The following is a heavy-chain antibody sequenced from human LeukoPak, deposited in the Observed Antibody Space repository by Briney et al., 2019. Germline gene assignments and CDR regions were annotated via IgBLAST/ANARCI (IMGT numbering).Heavy chain of an antibody. V-gene: IGHV4-28*06. CDR3: ARDDDFWSGSFDY. D-gene: IGHD3-3*01. CDR1: GYSISSSNW. Sequence: SDTLSLTCAVSGYSISSSNWWGWIRQPPGKGLEWIGYIYYSGSTNYNPSLKSRVTMSVDTSKNQFSLKLSSVTALDTAVYYCARDDDFWSGSFDYWGQGTLVTVSS. CDR2: IYYSGST. J-gene: IGHJ4*02.